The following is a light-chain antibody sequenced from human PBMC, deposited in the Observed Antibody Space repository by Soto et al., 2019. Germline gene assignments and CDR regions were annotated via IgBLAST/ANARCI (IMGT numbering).Light chain of an antibody. V-gene: IGKV1-5*03. Sequence: DIQMTQSPSTLSASVGDSVTITCRASQSISSWLAWYQQKPGKAPKLLIYKASSLESGVPSRLSGSGSGTEFTLTNSSLQPDDFAAYYCQQYNSYSWTFGQGTKVEIK. CDR1: QSISSW. CDR3: QQYNSYSWT. CDR2: KAS. J-gene: IGKJ1*01.